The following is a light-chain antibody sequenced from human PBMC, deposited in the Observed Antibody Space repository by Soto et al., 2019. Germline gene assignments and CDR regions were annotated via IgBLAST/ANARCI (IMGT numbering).Light chain of an antibody. CDR2: VAS. V-gene: IGKV3-15*01. CDR1: QSVSSY. Sequence: EIVMTQSPATLSVSPGERATLSCRASQSVSSYLACYQQKPVQTPKLLIYVASTRALSIPARFSGSGSGTEFTLTISSLQSEDFAVYYCQQYNAWPLTFGGGTKVEFK. CDR3: QQYNAWPLT. J-gene: IGKJ4*01.